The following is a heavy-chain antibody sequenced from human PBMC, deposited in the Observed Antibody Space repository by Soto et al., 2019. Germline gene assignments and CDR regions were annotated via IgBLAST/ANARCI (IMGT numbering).Heavy chain of an antibody. CDR1: GGSFSGYY. D-gene: IGHD3-3*01. V-gene: IGHV4-34*01. CDR2: INHSGST. Sequence: PSETLSLTCAVYGGSFSGYYWSCIRQPPGKGLEWIGEINHSGSTNYNPSLKSRVTISVDTSKNQFSLKLSSVTAADTAVYYCARASYYDLWSGYYYNCSDSPGSGXLLTV. J-gene: IGHJ5*02. CDR3: ARASYYDLWSGYYYNCSDS.